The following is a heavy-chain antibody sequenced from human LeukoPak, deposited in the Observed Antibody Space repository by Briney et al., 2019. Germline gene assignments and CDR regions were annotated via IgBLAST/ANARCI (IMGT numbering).Heavy chain of an antibody. V-gene: IGHV3-9*01. CDR1: GFSFDDYA. J-gene: IGHJ4*02. D-gene: IGHD2-15*01. Sequence: HPGGSLRLSCAASGFSFDDYAMYWVRQVPGKGLEWVSGISWNSGSIGYVDSVKGRFTISRGNAKNSLYLQMNSLRAEDTALYYCAKGPIYSGGYFDYWGQGTLVTVSS. CDR2: ISWNSGSI. CDR3: AKGPIYSGGYFDY.